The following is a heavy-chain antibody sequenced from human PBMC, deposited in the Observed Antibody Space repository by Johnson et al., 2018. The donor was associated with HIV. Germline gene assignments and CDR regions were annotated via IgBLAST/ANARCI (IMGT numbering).Heavy chain of an antibody. V-gene: IGHV3-30*04. CDR3: ARDSVSSGWYVAFDI. CDR2: ISYDGSKK. Sequence: VQVVESGGGVVQPGRSLRLSCAASGFTFSSYAMHWVRQAPGKGLEWVAVISYDGSKKHNADSVKGRFTISRDKAKNSLYLQMNSLRAEDTAVYFCARDSVSSGWYVAFDIWGQGTMVTVSS. D-gene: IGHD6-19*01. CDR1: GFTFSSYA. J-gene: IGHJ3*02.